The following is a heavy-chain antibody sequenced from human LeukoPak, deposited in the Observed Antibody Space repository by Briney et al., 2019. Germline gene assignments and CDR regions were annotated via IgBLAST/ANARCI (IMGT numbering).Heavy chain of an antibody. J-gene: IGHJ4*02. CDR3: TTLLTGYSSSWYSFFYREDPDY. CDR2: IKSKTDGGTT. CDR1: GFTFSSYW. D-gene: IGHD6-13*01. V-gene: IGHV3-15*01. Sequence: GGSLRLSCAASGFTFSSYWMSWVRQAPGKGLEWVGRIKSKTDGGTTDYAAPVKGRFTISRDDSKNTLYLQMNSLKTEDTAVYYCTTLLTGYSSSWYSFFYREDPDYWGQGTLVTVSS.